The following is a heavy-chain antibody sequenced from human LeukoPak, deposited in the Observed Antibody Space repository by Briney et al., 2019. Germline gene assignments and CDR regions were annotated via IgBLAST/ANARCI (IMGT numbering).Heavy chain of an antibody. CDR1: GFSFNEYA. CDR3: ARALTAVVTPDDFDY. D-gene: IGHD4-23*01. CDR2: ISWNSASI. J-gene: IGHJ4*02. V-gene: IGHV3-9*01. Sequence: GRSLRLSCAASGFSFNEYAIHWVRQAPGKGLEWVAGISWNSASIGYADSVKGRFTISRDNAKNSVYLQVDSLRTEDTAVYYCARALTAVVTPDDFDYWGQGTLVTVSS.